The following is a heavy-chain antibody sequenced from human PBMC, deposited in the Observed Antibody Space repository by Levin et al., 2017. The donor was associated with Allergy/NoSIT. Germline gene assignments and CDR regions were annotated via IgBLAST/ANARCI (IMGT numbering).Heavy chain of an antibody. D-gene: IGHD6-13*01. V-gene: IGHV6-1*01. J-gene: IGHJ3*02. CDR2: TYYRSKWYN. CDR1: GDSVSSNSAA. Sequence: SQTLSLPCAISGDSVSSNSAAWHWIRQSPSRGLEWLGRTYYRSKWYNDYALSVKSRITINPDTSKNRFSLQLNSVTPEDTAVYYCARDLGSVAAAGAFDIWGQGTMVTVSS. CDR3: ARDLGSVAAAGAFDI.